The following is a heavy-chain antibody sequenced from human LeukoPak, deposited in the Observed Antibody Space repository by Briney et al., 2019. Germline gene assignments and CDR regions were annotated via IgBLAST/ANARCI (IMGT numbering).Heavy chain of an antibody. CDR2: IHYSGST. D-gene: IGHD2-21*02. J-gene: IGHJ4*02. CDR1: GGSITSRTYY. V-gene: IGHV4-39*07. CDR3: SESGLYGGYFYTFDY. Sequence: SETLSLTCTVSGGSITSRTYYWGWIRQPPGKGLEWIESIHYSGSTYYSPSLKSRVTISVDTSKNQFSLMLRSVTAADTALYYLSESGLYGGYFYTFDYWGPGTLVIVSS.